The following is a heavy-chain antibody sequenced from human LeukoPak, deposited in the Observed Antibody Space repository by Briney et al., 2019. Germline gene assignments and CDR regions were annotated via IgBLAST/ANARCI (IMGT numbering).Heavy chain of an antibody. V-gene: IGHV3-7*03. CDR3: TRSPDGFDY. J-gene: IGHJ4*02. CDR2: IKPDENEK. D-gene: IGHD1-14*01. CDR1: GFTFNNYW. Sequence: GGSLRLSCAASGFTFNNYWMSWVRQAPGKGLEWVANIKPDENEKSYVDSVKGRFTISRDNAKNSLYLQMNSLRAEDTALYYCTRSPDGFDYWGQGTPVTVSS.